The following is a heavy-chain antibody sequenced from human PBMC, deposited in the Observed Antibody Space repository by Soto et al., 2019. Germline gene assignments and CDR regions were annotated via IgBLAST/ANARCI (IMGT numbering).Heavy chain of an antibody. V-gene: IGHV1-69*13. Sequence: GASVKVSCKASGGTFSSYAISWVRQAPGQGLEWMGGIIPIFGTANYAQKFQGRVTITADESTSTAYMELSSLRSEDTAVYYCARADCSGGSCPIDYWGQGTLVTVSS. D-gene: IGHD2-15*01. CDR2: IIPIFGTA. CDR3: ARADCSGGSCPIDY. CDR1: GGTFSSYA. J-gene: IGHJ4*02.